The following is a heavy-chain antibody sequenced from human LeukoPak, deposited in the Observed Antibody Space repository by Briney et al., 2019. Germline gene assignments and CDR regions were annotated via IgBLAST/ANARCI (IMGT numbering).Heavy chain of an antibody. CDR3: ARDLYDFWSGYYACGY. Sequence: ASVKVSCKASGYTFTGYYMHWVRQAPGQGLEWMGWINPNSGGTNYAQKFQGRVTMTRDTSISTAYMELSRLRSDDTAMYYCARDLYDFWSGYYACGYWGQGTLVTVSS. V-gene: IGHV1-2*02. CDR2: INPNSGGT. CDR1: GYTFTGYY. J-gene: IGHJ4*02. D-gene: IGHD3-3*01.